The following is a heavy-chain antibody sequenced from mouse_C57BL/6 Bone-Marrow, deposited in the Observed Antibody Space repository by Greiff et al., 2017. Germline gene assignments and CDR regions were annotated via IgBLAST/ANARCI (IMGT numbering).Heavy chain of an antibody. CDR1: GFTFSDYY. CDR2: INYDGSST. V-gene: IGHV5-16*01. Sequence: EVQLVESEGGLVQPGSSMKLSCTASGFTFSDYYMAWVRQVPEKGLEWVANINYDGSSTYYLDSLKSRFIISRDNAKNILYLQMSSLKSEDTATYYCARYDYGLDYWGQGTTLTVSS. J-gene: IGHJ2*01. CDR3: ARYDYGLDY. D-gene: IGHD2-4*01.